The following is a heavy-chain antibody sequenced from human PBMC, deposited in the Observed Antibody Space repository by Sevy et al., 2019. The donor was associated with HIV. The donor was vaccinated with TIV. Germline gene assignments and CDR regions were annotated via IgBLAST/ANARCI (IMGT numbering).Heavy chain of an antibody. J-gene: IGHJ6*02. Sequence: GGSLRLSCAASGVTLSSYGIHWVRQAPGKGLEWVAVISYDGSKKNHAESMKGRFTISRDNSKNTLYLEMSSLRPEDTAVYYCAHSSGLYGYYYGMDVWGQGTTVTVSS. CDR2: ISYDGSKK. CDR1: GVTLSSYG. D-gene: IGHD3-3*01. V-gene: IGHV3-30*03. CDR3: AHSSGLYGYYYGMDV.